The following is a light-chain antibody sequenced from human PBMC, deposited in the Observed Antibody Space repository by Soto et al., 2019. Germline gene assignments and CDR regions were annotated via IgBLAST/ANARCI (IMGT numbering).Light chain of an antibody. V-gene: IGLV1-40*01. J-gene: IGLJ3*02. CDR1: SSNIGAGYD. Sequence: QSVLTQPPSVSGAPGQRVTISRTGSSSNIGAGYDVHWYQQLPGTAPKLLIYGNSNRPSGVPDRVSGSKSGTSASLAITGLQAEDESDYYCQSYDSSLSGWVFGGGTKVTVL. CDR2: GNS. CDR3: QSYDSSLSGWV.